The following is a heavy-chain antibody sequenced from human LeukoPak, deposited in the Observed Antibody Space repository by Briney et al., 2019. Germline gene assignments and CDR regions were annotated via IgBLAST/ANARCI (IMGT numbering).Heavy chain of an antibody. D-gene: IGHD3-16*02. CDR2: VFSSGTT. J-gene: IGHJ5*02. CDR1: GGSFTGHY. CDR3: ARHGKHLISYRNVRDRGSFDP. Sequence: SETLSLTCAVSGGSFTGHYWSWIRQPPGKALEWIVYVFSSGTTTYNTSLESRVPIPLNTSGKQVSLILTSVTAASTAVYYCARHGKHLISYRNVRDRGSFDPWGPGILVTVSP. V-gene: IGHV4-59*08.